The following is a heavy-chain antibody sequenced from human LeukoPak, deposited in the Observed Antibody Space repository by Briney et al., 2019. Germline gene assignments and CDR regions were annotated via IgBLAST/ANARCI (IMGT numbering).Heavy chain of an antibody. CDR1: GGSFSGYY. CDR3: ARCSSTSCYGRFDP. V-gene: IGHV4-34*01. CDR2: INHSGST. D-gene: IGHD2-2*01. Sequence: SETLSLTCAVYGGSFSGYYWSWIRQPPGKGLEWIGEINHSGSTNYNPSLKSRVTISVDTSKNQFSLKLSSVTAAYTAVYYCARCSSTSCYGRFDPWGQGTLVTVSS. J-gene: IGHJ5*02.